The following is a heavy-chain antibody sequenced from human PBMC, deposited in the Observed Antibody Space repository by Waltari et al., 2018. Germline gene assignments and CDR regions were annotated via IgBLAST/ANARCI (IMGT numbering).Heavy chain of an antibody. CDR1: GFTFSSYA. CDR3: ARPYYYDSSGYYHDAFDI. V-gene: IGHV3-23*04. CDR2: ISGSGGST. Sequence: EVQLVESGGGLVQPGGSLRLSCAASGFTFSSYAMSWVRQAPGKGLEWVSAISGSGGSTYYADSVKGRFTISRDNSKNTLYLQMNSLRAEDTAVYYCARPYYYDSSGYYHDAFDIWDQGTMVTVSS. J-gene: IGHJ3*02. D-gene: IGHD3-22*01.